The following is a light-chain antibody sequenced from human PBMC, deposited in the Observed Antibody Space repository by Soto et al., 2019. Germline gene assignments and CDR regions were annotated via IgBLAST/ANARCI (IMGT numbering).Light chain of an antibody. J-gene: IGKJ1*01. CDR2: DAS. CDR1: QNIRSR. Sequence: GDRVTITCRTSQNIRSRLAWFRQKPGKAPKLLIYDASSLESGVPQRFSGSGSGTEFTLTISSLQTEDFSTYYCQQYHSYWTFGQGTKVDIK. V-gene: IGKV1-5*01. CDR3: QQYHSYWT.